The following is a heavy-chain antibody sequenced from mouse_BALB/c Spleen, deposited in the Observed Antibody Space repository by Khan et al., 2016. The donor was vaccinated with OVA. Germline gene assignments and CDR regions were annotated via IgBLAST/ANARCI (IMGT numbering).Heavy chain of an antibody. CDR1: GSSLTNYG. J-gene: IGHJ4*01. V-gene: IGHV2-6-1*01. CDR3: ARQPYYHYNIMDY. D-gene: IGHD2-10*01. Sequence: VQLQQSGPGLVAPSQSLSITCTISGSSLTNYGVHWVRQPPGKGLEWLVVIWSDGSTTYNSDLKSRLTISKDNSKSQVFLKMNSLQTDDTAMYFCARQPYYHYNIMDYWGQGTSVTVSS. CDR2: IWSDGST.